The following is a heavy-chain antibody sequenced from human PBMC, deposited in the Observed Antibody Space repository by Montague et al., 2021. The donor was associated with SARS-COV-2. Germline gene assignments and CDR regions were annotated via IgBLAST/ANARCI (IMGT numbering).Heavy chain of an antibody. V-gene: IGHV3-9*01. CDR2: ISWNSGSI. CDR3: AKLPSRDGYNLRDY. D-gene: IGHD5-24*01. J-gene: IGHJ4*02. Sequence: SLRFSCAASGFTFDDYAMHRVRQAPGKGLEWVSGISWNSGSIGYADSVKGRFTISRDNAKNSLYLQMNSLRAEDTALYYCAKLPSRDGYNLRDYWGQGTLVTVSS. CDR1: GFTFDDYA.